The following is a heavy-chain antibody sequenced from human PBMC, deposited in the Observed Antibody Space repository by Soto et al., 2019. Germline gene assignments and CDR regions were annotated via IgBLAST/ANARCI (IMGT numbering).Heavy chain of an antibody. D-gene: IGHD6-19*01. Sequence: SETLSLTCTVSSDSIGSTNYYWGWVRQPPGKGLEWIGSIYYSGSTYYNPSLKRRVTISVDTSNNQFSLKMNSVTAADTAVYYCARGPHSSGCGDYWGQGTLVTVSS. CDR1: SDSIGSTNYY. J-gene: IGHJ4*02. CDR3: ARGPHSSGCGDY. V-gene: IGHV4-39*01. CDR2: IYYSGST.